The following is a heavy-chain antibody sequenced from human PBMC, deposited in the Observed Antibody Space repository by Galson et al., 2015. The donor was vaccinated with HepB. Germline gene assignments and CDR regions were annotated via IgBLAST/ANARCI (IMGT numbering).Heavy chain of an antibody. CDR2: IKQDGSAI. CDR3: AGGSGYLIED. V-gene: IGHV3-7*03. D-gene: IGHD2-2*03. CDR1: GFTFSTYW. J-gene: IGHJ4*02. Sequence: SLRLSCAASGFTFSTYWMNWVRQAPGKGLEWVAIIKQDGSAIHYMDSVRGRFTISRDNAKNSLYLQMNSLRAEDTAVYYWAGGSGYLIEDWGQGTVVTVSS.